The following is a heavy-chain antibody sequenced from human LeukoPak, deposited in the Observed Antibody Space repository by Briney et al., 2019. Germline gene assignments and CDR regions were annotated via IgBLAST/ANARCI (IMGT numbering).Heavy chain of an antibody. CDR3: ARWVVNAEKSVFDI. V-gene: IGHV4-59*01. CDR2: VYYSGYT. J-gene: IGHJ3*02. CDR1: GGSFSSYY. Sequence: SETLSLTCAVYGGSFSSYYWSWIRQPPGKGLEWIGYVYYSGYTNYNPSLRSRVTISVDMSKNQFSLKLTSVTVADTALYYCARWVVNAEKSVFDIWGQGTAVTVSS. D-gene: IGHD4-23*01.